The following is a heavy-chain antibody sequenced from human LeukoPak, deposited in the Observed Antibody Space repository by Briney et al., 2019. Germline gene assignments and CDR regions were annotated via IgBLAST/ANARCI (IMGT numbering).Heavy chain of an antibody. CDR1: GFTFNNYG. CDR3: ARVSPYSNYDLAPLRPPYLDAFDI. J-gene: IGHJ3*02. V-gene: IGHV3-30*02. CDR2: IRYDGSNK. Sequence: GGSLRLSCAASGFTFNNYGMHWVRQAPGKGLEWVTFIRYDGSNKYYADSVKGRFTISRDNSKNTLYLQMNSLRAEDTAVYYCARVSPYSNYDLAPLRPPYLDAFDIWGQGTMVTVSS. D-gene: IGHD4-11*01.